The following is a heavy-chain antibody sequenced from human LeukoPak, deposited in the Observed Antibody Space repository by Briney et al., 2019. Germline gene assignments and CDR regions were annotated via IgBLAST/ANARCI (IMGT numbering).Heavy chain of an antibody. D-gene: IGHD4-17*01. CDR3: RKERHGENWFDP. V-gene: IGHV3-43*02. Sequence: GGSLRLSCAASGFTFDVYAMHWVRQAPGKGLEWVSLISGDGGSTYYADSVKGGFTLSRDNSKNSLYLQMNSLRTEDTALYYFRKERHGENWFDPWGQGTLVTVSS. CDR1: GFTFDVYA. CDR2: ISGDGGST. J-gene: IGHJ5*02.